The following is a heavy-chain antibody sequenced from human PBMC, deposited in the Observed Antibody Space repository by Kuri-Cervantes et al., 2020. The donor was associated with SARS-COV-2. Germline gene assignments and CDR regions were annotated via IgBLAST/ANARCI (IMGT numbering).Heavy chain of an antibody. Sequence: SETLSLTCAVYGGSFSGYYWSWIRQPPGKGLEWIGEINHSGSTNYNPSLKSRVTISVDTSKNQFSLKLSSVTAADTAVYYCAKDPGGPSIDFWSGPYYFDYWGQGTLVTVSS. CDR1: GGSFSGYY. CDR2: INHSGST. J-gene: IGHJ4*02. D-gene: IGHD3-3*01. V-gene: IGHV4-34*01. CDR3: AKDPGGPSIDFWSGPYYFDY.